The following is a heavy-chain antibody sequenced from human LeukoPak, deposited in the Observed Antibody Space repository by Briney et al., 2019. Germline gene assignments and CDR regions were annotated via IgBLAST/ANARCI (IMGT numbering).Heavy chain of an antibody. CDR2: ISSNGGST. D-gene: IGHD3-22*01. Sequence: GGSLRLSCSASGFIFSSYAIHWVRRAPGKGLEYVSGISSNGGSTYYADSVKGRFTISRDNAKNSLYLQMNSLRDEDTAVYYCAREWFYDSSGYYVYWGQGTLVTVSS. CDR1: GFIFSSYA. J-gene: IGHJ4*02. V-gene: IGHV3-64*04. CDR3: AREWFYDSSGYYVY.